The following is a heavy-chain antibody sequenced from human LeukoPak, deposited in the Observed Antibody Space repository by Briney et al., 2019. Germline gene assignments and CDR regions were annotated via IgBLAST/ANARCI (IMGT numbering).Heavy chain of an antibody. V-gene: IGHV1-46*01. J-gene: IGHJ4*02. CDR3: VRDLSLITGTTYFDY. CDR2: INPSGGST. D-gene: IGHD1-7*01. Sequence: ASVKVSCKACGYTFTSYYMHWVRQAPGQGLEWMGIINPSGGSTSYAQKFQGRVTMTRDMSTSTVYMELSSLRSEDTAVYYCVRDLSLITGTTYFDYWGQGTLVTVSS. CDR1: GYTFTSYY.